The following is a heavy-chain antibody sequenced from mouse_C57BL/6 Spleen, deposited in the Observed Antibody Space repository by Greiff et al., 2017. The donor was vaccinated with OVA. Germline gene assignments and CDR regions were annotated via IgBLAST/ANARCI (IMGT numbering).Heavy chain of an antibody. CDR2: IWSGGST. Sequence: VKLMESGPGLVQPSQSLSITCTVSGFSLTSYGVHWVRQSPGKGLEWLGVIWSGGSTDYNAAFISRLSISKDNSKSQVFFKMNSLQADDTAIYYCARGGTTASLAYWGQGTLVTVSA. J-gene: IGHJ3*01. V-gene: IGHV2-2*01. D-gene: IGHD1-2*01. CDR3: ARGGTTASLAY. CDR1: GFSLTSYG.